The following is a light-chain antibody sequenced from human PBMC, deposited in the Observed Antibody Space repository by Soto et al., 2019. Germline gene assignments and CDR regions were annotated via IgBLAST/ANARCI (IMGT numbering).Light chain of an antibody. J-gene: IGLJ2*01. CDR1: SSDPGSHRL. V-gene: IGLV2-23*01. CDR2: GGN. Sequence: QSALTQPPSVSGSPGQSITVSCTVSSSDPGSHRLVSWYQQRPGKAPKFLIYGGNKRPSGVSDRFSGSKSGNTASLTISGLQAEDEADYYCCTYGGNSNLVFGGGTKLTVL. CDR3: CTYGGNSNLV.